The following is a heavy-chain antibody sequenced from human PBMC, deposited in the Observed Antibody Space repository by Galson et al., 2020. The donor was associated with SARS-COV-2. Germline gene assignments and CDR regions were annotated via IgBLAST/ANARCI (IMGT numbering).Heavy chain of an antibody. CDR1: GGSISSYY. J-gene: IGHJ4*02. V-gene: IGHV4-59*01. D-gene: IGHD1-26*01. CDR3: ARRSPSYSGVEIHRYFDS. Sequence: SETLSLTCTISGGSISSYYWDWIRQPPGKGLEWIGFVYYSGHAEYNPSLKGRVTTSVDTSKNQFSLKLTSVSAADTAVYFCARRSPSYSGVEIHRYFDSWGQGILVSVSS. CDR2: VYYSGHA.